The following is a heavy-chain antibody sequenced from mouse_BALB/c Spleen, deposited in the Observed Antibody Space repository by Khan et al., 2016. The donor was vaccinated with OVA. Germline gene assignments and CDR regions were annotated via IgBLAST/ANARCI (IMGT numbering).Heavy chain of an antibody. V-gene: IGHV2-9*02. CDR2: IWAGGST. CDR3: ARREDI. D-gene: IGHD1-3*01. CDR1: GFSLTSYG. Sequence: VQLKESGPGLVAPSQSLSLTCTVSGFSLTSYGVHWVRQPPGQGLEWLGVIWAGGSTNYYSALMSRLSISKDNSKSQIFLKMNGLQTDGTAMYYCARREDIWGQGTTLTVSS. J-gene: IGHJ2*01.